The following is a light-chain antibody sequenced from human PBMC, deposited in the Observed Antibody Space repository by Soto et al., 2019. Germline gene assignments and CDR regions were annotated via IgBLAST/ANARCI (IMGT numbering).Light chain of an antibody. V-gene: IGKV1-8*01. Sequence: ILRTQSPSSLSASPGDRVTITCRASQGISSYLAWYQQKPGKAPKLLIYAASTLQSGVPSRFSGSGPGTDFTLTISCLQSEDFATYYCQQYYSYPQTFGQGTKV. CDR1: QGISSY. J-gene: IGKJ1*01. CDR2: AAS. CDR3: QQYYSYPQT.